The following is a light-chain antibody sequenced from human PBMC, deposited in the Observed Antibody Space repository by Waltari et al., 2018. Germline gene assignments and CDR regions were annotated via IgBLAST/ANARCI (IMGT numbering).Light chain of an antibody. J-gene: IGKJ4*01. CDR2: GAS. Sequence: EIVMTQSPATLSMSPGERATLSCRASQSISSNVAWYQQKPGKAPRLLIYGASTRATGIPTRFSGSGSETEFTLTISSLQSEDFAVYYWQQYNNWPPLTFGGGTKVEIK. CDR1: QSISSN. CDR3: QQYNNWPPLT. V-gene: IGKV3-15*01.